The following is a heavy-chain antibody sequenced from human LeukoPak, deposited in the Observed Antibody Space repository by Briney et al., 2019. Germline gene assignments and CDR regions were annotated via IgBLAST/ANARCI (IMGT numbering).Heavy chain of an antibody. CDR1: GGSFSGYY. D-gene: IGHD3-10*01. V-gene: IGHV4-34*01. J-gene: IGHJ6*03. CDR2: INHSGST. Sequence: SETLSLTCAVYGGSFSGYYWSWIRQPPGKGLEWIGEINHSGSTNYNLSLKSRVTISVDTSKNQFSLKLSSVTAADTAVYYCARGRFTMVRGRGYYYMDVWGKGTTVTVSS. CDR3: ARGRFTMVRGRGYYYMDV.